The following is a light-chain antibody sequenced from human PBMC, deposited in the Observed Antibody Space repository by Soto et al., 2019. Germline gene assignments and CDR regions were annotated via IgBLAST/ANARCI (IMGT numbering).Light chain of an antibody. V-gene: IGKV1-39*01. Sequence: PVSLSQSYLSASVGDSVTIICQASQDINQFLNWYQQKPGKAPKLLIYAASSLKTGVPSRFSGSGSGTDFTLTISILQPEDVATYCCQQNSSPPYTFGQGTKVDIK. CDR3: QQNSSPPYT. CDR1: QDINQF. CDR2: AAS. J-gene: IGKJ1*01.